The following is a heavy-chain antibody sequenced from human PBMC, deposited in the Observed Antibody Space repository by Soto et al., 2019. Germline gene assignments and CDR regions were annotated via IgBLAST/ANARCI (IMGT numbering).Heavy chain of an antibody. D-gene: IGHD3-3*01. J-gene: IGHJ6*02. CDR3: ARRTYDGLDV. V-gene: IGHV4-4*03. CDR2: IYHSGST. CDR1: GGSISSTNW. Sequence: QVQLQESGPGLVKPPGTLSLTCAVFGGSISSTNWWTWVRQPPGKGLEWIGEIYHSGSTNYNPSHKSRVTISVDKSENQFSLKLSFVTAADTAVYYCARRTYDGLDVWGQGTTVTVSS.